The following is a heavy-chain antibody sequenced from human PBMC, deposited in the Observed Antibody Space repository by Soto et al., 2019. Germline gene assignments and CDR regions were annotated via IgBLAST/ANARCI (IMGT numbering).Heavy chain of an antibody. CDR2: ISYDGSNK. CDR1: GFTFSSYG. V-gene: IGHV3-30*18. Sequence: QVQLVESGGGVVQPGRSLRLSCAASGFTFSSYGMHWVRQAPGKGLEWVAVISYDGSNKYYADSVKGRFTISRDNSKNTRYLQMNRLRAEDTAVYYCAKEGTMTTVTSDAFDIWGQGTMVTVSS. CDR3: AKEGTMTTVTSDAFDI. J-gene: IGHJ3*02. D-gene: IGHD4-17*01.